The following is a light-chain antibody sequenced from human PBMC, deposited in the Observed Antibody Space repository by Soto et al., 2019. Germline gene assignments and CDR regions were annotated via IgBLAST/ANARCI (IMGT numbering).Light chain of an antibody. CDR2: MVS. Sequence: DIVLTQSPLSLPVTPGEPASISCRSSQSLLHSIGYSYLDWYLQKPGQSPQLLIYMVSNRASGVPDRFSGSGSGTDFTLKISRVEAEDVGVYYCMQALQTRTFGQGTKLEIK. V-gene: IGKV2-28*01. CDR1: QSLLHSIGYSY. CDR3: MQALQTRT. J-gene: IGKJ2*01.